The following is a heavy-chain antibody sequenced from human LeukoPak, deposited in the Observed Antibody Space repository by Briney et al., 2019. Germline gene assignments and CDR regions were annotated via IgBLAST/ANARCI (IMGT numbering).Heavy chain of an antibody. CDR1: GFTVSSNY. V-gene: IGHV3-53*01. CDR2: MYSGGST. Sequence: GGSLRLSCAASGFTVSSNYMSWDRQAPGKGLEWVSVMYSGGSTYYADSVKGRFTISRDNSKNTLYLQMNSLRAEDTAVYYCAKTYYYDSSGYSPHFDYWGQGALVTVSS. CDR3: AKTYYYDSSGYSPHFDY. D-gene: IGHD3-22*01. J-gene: IGHJ4*02.